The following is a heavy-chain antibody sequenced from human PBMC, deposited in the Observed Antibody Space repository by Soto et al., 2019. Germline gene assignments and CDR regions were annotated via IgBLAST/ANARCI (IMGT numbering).Heavy chain of an antibody. CDR3: TRQISVAVYFXY. Sequence: PGGSLRLSCTASGLTFGEYGMSWFRQAPGKGLEWVGFIRSKGFGGTTEYAASVNGRFTMSRDDSKSIAYLQMNSLKTEDTAVYYCTRQISVAVYFXYWGQGTLVTVSS. V-gene: IGHV3-49*03. CDR2: IRSKGFGGTT. J-gene: IGHJ4*02. CDR1: GLTFGEYG. D-gene: IGHD6-19*01.